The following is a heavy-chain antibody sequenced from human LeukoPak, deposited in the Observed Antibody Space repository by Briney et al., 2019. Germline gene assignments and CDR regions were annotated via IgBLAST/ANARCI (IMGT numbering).Heavy chain of an antibody. V-gene: IGHV4-34*01. CDR2: INRSGST. J-gene: IGHJ6*02. CDR3: ARVPEAYYYGMDV. CDR1: GGSFSGYY. Sequence: KPSETLSLTCAVYGGSFSGYYWSWIRQPPGKGLEWIGEINRSGSTNYNPSLKSRVTISVDTSKNQFSLKLSSVTAADTAVYYCARVPEAYYYGMDVWGQGTTVTVSS.